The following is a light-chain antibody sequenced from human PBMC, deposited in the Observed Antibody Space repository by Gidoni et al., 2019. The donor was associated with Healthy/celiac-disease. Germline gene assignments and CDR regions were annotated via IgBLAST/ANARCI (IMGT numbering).Light chain of an antibody. CDR2: EVS. CDR3: SSYTSGSTPVL. V-gene: IGLV2-14*01. J-gene: IGLJ2*01. CDR1: SSDIGGYNY. Sequence: QSALTQPASVSGSPGQSITISCTGTSSDIGGYNYVSWYQQHPGKAPKLMIYEVSNRPPGVSNRFSGSKSGNTASLTISGLQAEDEADYYCSSYTSGSTPVLFGGGTKLTVL.